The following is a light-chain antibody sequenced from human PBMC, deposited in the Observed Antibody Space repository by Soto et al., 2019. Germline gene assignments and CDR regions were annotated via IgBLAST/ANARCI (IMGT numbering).Light chain of an antibody. J-gene: IGKJ1*01. Sequence: EVVFTKSPGHVSLSPGERATLSCRASRSVSSSYLAWYQQKPGQAPRLLIYGASSRATGIPDRFSGSGSGTDFALTISRLEAEDFAAYYCQQYGSARRWTVGQGTKVDIK. V-gene: IGKV3-20*01. CDR2: GAS. CDR1: RSVSSSY. CDR3: QQYGSARRWT.